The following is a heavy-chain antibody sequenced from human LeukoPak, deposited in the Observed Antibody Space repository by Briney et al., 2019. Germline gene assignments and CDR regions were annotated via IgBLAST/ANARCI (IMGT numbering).Heavy chain of an antibody. J-gene: IGHJ4*02. CDR1: GYTFTSYY. D-gene: IGHD6-13*01. Sequence: GASVKLSCTASGYTFTSYYMHWVRQAPGPGLEWMGIINLSGGTATYAQKFQGRVTMTRETSTSTVNMELSSLRSEDTAVYYCATSLPAAGYYFDHWGQGTLVTVSS. V-gene: IGHV1-46*01. CDR2: INLSGGTA. CDR3: ATSLPAAGYYFDH.